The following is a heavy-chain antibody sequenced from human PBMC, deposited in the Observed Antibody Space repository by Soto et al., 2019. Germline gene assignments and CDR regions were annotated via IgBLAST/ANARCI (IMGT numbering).Heavy chain of an antibody. J-gene: IGHJ6*03. Sequence: EASVKVSCKASGGTFSSYTISWVRQAPGQGLEWMGRIIPILGIANYAQKFQGRVTITADKSTSTAYMELSSLRSADTAVYYCARLILGYFDMRNGHSTPYHMDVWGKGTTVTVSS. V-gene: IGHV1-69*02. CDR1: GGTFSSYT. D-gene: IGHD5-18*01. CDR2: IIPILGIA. CDR3: ARLILGYFDMRNGHSTPYHMDV.